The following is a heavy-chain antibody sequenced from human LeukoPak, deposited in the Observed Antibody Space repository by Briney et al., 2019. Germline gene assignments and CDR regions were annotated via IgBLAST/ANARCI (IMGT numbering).Heavy chain of an antibody. CDR2: INPNSGGT. Sequence: ASVKVSCKASGYTFTGSYMHWVRQAPGQGLEWMGWINPNSGGTNYAQKFQGRVTMTRDTSISTAYMELTRLRSDDTAVYYCARDNGDYWFDYWGQGTLVTVSS. CDR1: GYTFTGSY. CDR3: ARDNGDYWFDY. J-gene: IGHJ4*02. V-gene: IGHV1-2*02. D-gene: IGHD4-17*01.